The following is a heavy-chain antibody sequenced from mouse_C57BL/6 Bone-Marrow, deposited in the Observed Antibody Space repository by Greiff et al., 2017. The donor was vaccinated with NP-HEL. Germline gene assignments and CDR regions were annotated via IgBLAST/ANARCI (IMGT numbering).Heavy chain of an antibody. CDR2: ISDGGSYT. CDR1: GFTFSSYA. D-gene: IGHD1-1*02. J-gene: IGHJ2*01. V-gene: IGHV5-4*01. Sequence: EVQRVESGGGLVKPGGSLKLSCAASGFTFSSYAMSWVRQTPEKRLEWVATISDGGSYTYYPDNVKGRFTISRDNAKNNLYLQMSHLKSEDTAMYYCARDGGTDYWGQGTTLTVSS. CDR3: ARDGGTDY.